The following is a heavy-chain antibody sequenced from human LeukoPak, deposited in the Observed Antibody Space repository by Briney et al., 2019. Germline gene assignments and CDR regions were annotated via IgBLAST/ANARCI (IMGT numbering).Heavy chain of an antibody. CDR2: ISSSSSYI. CDR3: AISRFGESKTFDY. CDR1: GFTFSSYA. Sequence: GGSLRLSCAASGFTFSSYAMNWVRQAPGKGLEWVSSISSSSSYIYYADSVKGRFTISRDNAKNSLYLQMNSLRAEDTAVYYCAISRFGESKTFDYWGQGTLVTVSS. V-gene: IGHV3-21*01. J-gene: IGHJ4*02. D-gene: IGHD3-10*01.